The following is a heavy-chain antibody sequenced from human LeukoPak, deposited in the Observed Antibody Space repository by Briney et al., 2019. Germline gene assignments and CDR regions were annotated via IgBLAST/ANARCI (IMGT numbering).Heavy chain of an antibody. CDR1: GFTFSTFA. V-gene: IGHV3-23*01. J-gene: IGHJ4*02. CDR3: AKDTGRDSGGRFDY. Sequence: GGSLRLSCAAPGFTFSTFAMIWVRQPPGKGLEWVSSIFPSGGEIHYADSVKGRFTISRDNSMNTLYLQMNSLRAEDTAIYYCAKDTGRDSGGRFDYWGQGTLVTVSS. D-gene: IGHD2-15*01. CDR2: IFPSGGEI.